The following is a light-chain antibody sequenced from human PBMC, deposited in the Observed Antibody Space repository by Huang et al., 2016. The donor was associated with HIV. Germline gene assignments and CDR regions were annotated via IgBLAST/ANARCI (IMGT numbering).Light chain of an antibody. J-gene: IGKJ1*01. V-gene: IGKV3-15*01. CDR3: QQYDDWPPWT. Sequence: EIVMTQSPATLSVSPGERAILSCRASQNISRLAWYQQKSGQSPRLLIYDASSRATSIPARFSGSGSGTEFTLTVSSLQSEDFALYSCQQYDDWPPWTFGPGTQVDIK. CDR2: DAS. CDR1: QNISR.